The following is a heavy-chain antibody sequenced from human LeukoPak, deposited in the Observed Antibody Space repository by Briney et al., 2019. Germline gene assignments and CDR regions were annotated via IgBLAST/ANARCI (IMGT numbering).Heavy chain of an antibody. V-gene: IGHV3-23*01. CDR3: AKVYCSSTSCPNFYFDY. J-gene: IGHJ4*02. Sequence: GGSLRLSCAASGFTFSSYAMSWVRQAPGKGLEWVSAISGSGGSTYYADSVKGRFTISRDNSKNTLYLQMNSLRAEDTAVYHCAKVYCSSTSCPNFYFDYWGQGTLVTVSS. D-gene: IGHD2-2*01. CDR1: GFTFSSYA. CDR2: ISGSGGST.